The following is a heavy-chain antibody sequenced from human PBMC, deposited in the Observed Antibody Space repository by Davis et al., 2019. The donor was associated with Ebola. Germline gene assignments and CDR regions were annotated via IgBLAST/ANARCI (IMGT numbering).Heavy chain of an antibody. CDR3: ASSGISHFFYYGLDV. V-gene: IGHV4-4*02. CDR2: IYHSGST. CDR1: GGSISSSNW. J-gene: IGHJ6*02. D-gene: IGHD3-3*02. Sequence: SETLSPTCPVSGGSISSSNWWSWVRQPPGQGLEWIGEIYHSGSTNYNPSLKRRATISVDKSKNQFSLKLSSVAAADTAVYYCASSGISHFFYYGLDVWGQGTTVTVSS.